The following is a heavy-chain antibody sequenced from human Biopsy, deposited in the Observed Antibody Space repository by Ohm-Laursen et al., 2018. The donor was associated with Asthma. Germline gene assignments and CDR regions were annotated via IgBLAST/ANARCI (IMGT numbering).Heavy chain of an antibody. Sequence: ASVKVSCKPSGFTFSSYAFTWVRQAPGQGLERLGGITPIYGITDYAQKFQGRLSITADGSTTTAYMELNSLTFGDTAVYFCARLATRYSYGRIYYSYGMDVWGQGTTVTVSS. CDR2: ITPIYGIT. CDR3: ARLATRYSYGRIYYSYGMDV. J-gene: IGHJ6*02. D-gene: IGHD5-18*01. CDR1: GFTFSSYA. V-gene: IGHV1-69*13.